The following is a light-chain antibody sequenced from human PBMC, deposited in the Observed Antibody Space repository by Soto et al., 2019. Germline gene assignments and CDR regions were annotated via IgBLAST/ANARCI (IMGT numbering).Light chain of an antibody. V-gene: IGKV3-15*01. J-gene: IGKJ2*01. CDR3: HQYDGGPYT. CDR1: QSVSTN. Sequence: EIVMTQSPATLSVSPGERATLSCRASQSVSTNVAWYQQIPGQVPRLLMYGASTRATGIPVRFSGSGSGTEFTLTISSLQSEDFAVYYCHQYDGGPYTFGQGTKVEI. CDR2: GAS.